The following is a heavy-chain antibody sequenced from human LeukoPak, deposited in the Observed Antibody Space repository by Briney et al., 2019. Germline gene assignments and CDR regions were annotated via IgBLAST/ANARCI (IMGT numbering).Heavy chain of an antibody. CDR1: GFTFSNYG. Sequence: PGGSLRLSCATSGFTFSNYGMHWVRQAPGKGLDWVAFIRYDGSNKYYADSVKGRFTISRDNSKNSLYLQMNSLRAEDTAVYYCASGSYPIDYWGQGTLVTVSS. CDR3: ASGSYPIDY. D-gene: IGHD1-26*01. CDR2: IRYDGSNK. J-gene: IGHJ4*02. V-gene: IGHV3-30*02.